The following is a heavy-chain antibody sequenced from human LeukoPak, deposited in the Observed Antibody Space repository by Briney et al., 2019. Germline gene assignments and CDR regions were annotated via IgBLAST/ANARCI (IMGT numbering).Heavy chain of an antibody. CDR2: IYTSGST. Sequence: SQTLSLTCTVSGGSISSGSYYWSWIRQPAGKGLEWIGRIYTSGSTNYNPSLKSRVTISVDTSRNQFSLKLSSVTAADTAVYYCARHCGGDCYAGAFDIWGQGTMVTVSS. CDR3: ARHCGGDCYAGAFDI. J-gene: IGHJ3*02. CDR1: GGSISSGSYY. V-gene: IGHV4-61*02. D-gene: IGHD2-21*01.